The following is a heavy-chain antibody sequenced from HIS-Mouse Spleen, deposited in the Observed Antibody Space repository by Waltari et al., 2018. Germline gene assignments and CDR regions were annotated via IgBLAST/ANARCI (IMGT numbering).Heavy chain of an antibody. CDR2: IHYSGST. D-gene: IGHD6-13*01. J-gene: IGHJ2*01. Sequence: QLQLQESGPGLVKPSETLSLTCTVSGGSSSRSSYYRGWIRQPPGKGLEWIGSIHYSGSTYYNPSLKSRVTISVDTSKNQFSLKLSSVTAADTAVYYCAREIPYSSSWYDWYFDLWGRGTLVTISS. V-gene: IGHV4-39*07. CDR1: GGSSSRSSYY. CDR3: AREIPYSSSWYDWYFDL.